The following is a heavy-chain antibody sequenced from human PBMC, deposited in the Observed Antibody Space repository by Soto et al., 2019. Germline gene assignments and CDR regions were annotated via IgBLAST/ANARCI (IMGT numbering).Heavy chain of an antibody. D-gene: IGHD5-18*01. Sequence: QVQLQGSGPRLVKPSQTLSLTCSVSGASISSGAYFWTWLRHHPGKGLEGVRNSYYSVSTAYTYHNPSHQSRVTIPVDTSKHISTLRLTSVIAADAATYYCASDKGPDTYGQTRIRDYACARNDGGRGTTVIVTS. CDR3: ASDKGPDTYGQTRIRDYACARND. J-gene: IGHJ6*02. CDR2: SYYSVSTAYT. V-gene: IGHV4-31*03. CDR1: GASISSGAYF.